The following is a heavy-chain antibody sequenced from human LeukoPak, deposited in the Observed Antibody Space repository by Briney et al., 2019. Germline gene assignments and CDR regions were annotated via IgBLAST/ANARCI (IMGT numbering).Heavy chain of an antibody. CDR2: IYHSEST. CDR3: ARDPDGYKFFDY. CDR1: GGSISSSNW. Sequence: PSGTLSLTCAVSGGSISSSNWWSWVRQPPGKGLEWIGEIYHSESTNYNPSLKSRVTISVDKSKNQFSLNLSSVTAADTAVYYCARDPDGYKFFDYWGRGSPVTVSS. J-gene: IGHJ4*02. V-gene: IGHV4-4*02. D-gene: IGHD5-24*01.